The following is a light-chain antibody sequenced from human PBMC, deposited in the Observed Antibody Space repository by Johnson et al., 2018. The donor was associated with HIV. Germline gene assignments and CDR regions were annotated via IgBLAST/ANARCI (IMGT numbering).Light chain of an antibody. CDR1: SSNIGSNY. CDR3: GTWDSSLSGV. J-gene: IGLJ1*01. CDR2: DNN. V-gene: IGLV1-51*01. Sequence: QSVLTQPPSVSAAPGQKVTISCSGSSSNIGSNYVSWYQQVRGTAPKLLIYDNNKRPSGIPDRFSGSKSGPSATLGITGLQTGDEADYYCGTWDSSLSGVFGTGTKVTVL.